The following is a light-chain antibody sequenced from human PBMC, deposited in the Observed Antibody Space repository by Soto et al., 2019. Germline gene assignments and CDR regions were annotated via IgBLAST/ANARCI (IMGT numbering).Light chain of an antibody. Sequence: EIQMTQSPSSLSASVGDRVTITCGASQGISNYLAWYQQKPGKDPKLLIYDASTLQSGVAARFSGSGSGTDFTLTIRSLQPEDVAYYFCQKYSYAPLTFGGGTKVEIK. V-gene: IGKV1-27*01. CDR3: QKYSYAPLT. J-gene: IGKJ4*01. CDR1: QGISNY. CDR2: DAS.